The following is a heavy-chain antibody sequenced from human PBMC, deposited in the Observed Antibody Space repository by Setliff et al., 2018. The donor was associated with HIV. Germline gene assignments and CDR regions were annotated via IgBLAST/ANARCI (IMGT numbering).Heavy chain of an antibody. Sequence: PSETLSLTCTVSGGSISSTNYYWGWIRQTPGKGLEWIGSIYYSGTTYYNPSLKSRVTMSVDTSKNQFSLTLISVTATDTALYFCAAAEGQGPWYFFDNWGQGTQVTVSS. CDR2: IYYSGTT. J-gene: IGHJ4*02. D-gene: IGHD6-13*01. CDR1: GGSISSTNYY. CDR3: AAAEGQGPWYFFDN. V-gene: IGHV4-39*01.